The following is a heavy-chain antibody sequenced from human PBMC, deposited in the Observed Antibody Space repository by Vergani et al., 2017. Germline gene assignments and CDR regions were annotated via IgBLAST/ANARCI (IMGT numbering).Heavy chain of an antibody. Sequence: QVQLVQSGAEVKKPGSSVKVSCKASGGTFSSYTISWVRQAPGQGLEWMGRIIPILGIANYAQKFQGRVTITADKSTSTAYMELSSLRSEDTAVYYCAREAEMATSTMAIXDDYWGQGTLVTVSS. CDR2: IIPILGIA. D-gene: IGHD5-24*01. CDR3: AREAEMATSTMAIXDDY. CDR1: GGTFSSYT. V-gene: IGHV1-69*08. J-gene: IGHJ4*02.